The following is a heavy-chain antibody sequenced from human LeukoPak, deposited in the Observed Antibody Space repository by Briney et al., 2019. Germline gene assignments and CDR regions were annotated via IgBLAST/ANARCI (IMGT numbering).Heavy chain of an antibody. CDR2: ISSSSSYI. D-gene: IGHD5-18*01. Sequence: GGSLSFSGAASGLTFISYSMNWVGQAPGRGLEWVSSISSSSSYIYYADSVKGRFTISRDNAKNSLYLQMNSLRAEDTAVYYCATRYSYGQPDYWGQGTLVTVSS. CDR3: ATRYSYGQPDY. J-gene: IGHJ4*02. CDR1: GLTFISYS. V-gene: IGHV3-21*01.